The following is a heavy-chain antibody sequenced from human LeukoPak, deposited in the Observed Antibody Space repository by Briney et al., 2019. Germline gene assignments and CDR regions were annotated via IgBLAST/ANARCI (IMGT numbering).Heavy chain of an antibody. CDR1: GSTFSSYA. V-gene: IGHV3-30*04. Sequence: GGSLRLSCAASGSTFSSYAMHWVRQAPGKGLEWVAVISYDGSNKYYADSVKGRFTISRDNAKNSLYLQMNSLRAEDTAVYYCARVGPWVNPDYYYYYMDVWGKGTTVTVSS. CDR2: ISYDGSNK. J-gene: IGHJ6*03. D-gene: IGHD1-14*01. CDR3: ARVGPWVNPDYYYYYMDV.